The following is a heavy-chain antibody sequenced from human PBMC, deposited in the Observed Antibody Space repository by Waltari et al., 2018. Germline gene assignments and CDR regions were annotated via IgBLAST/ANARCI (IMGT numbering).Heavy chain of an antibody. V-gene: IGHV4-39*02. J-gene: IGHJ4*02. CDR1: GGSLSSDNYY. CDR2: LYYRGRT. D-gene: IGHD3-22*01. Sequence: QLQLQESGPGLVKPSETLSLTCTVSGGSLSSDNYYWGWSRQPPGKGLEWVGTLYYRGRTFYNPSLSSRVTMYVDTWKNQFSLKMTSVTAADTAVYYCAREADYYDSSAYLGGGQGTLVTVSS. CDR3: AREADYYDSSAYLG.